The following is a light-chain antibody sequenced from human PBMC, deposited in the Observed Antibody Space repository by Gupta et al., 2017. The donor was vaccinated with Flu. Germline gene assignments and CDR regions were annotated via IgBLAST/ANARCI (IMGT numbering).Light chain of an antibody. V-gene: IGLV3-25*03. CDR3: QSADSSGTSWV. CDR2: KDS. J-gene: IGLJ3*02. Sequence: GQTARITCSGDALPKQYAYWYQQKPGQAPVLVIYKDSERPSRIPERFSGSSSGTTVTLTISGVQAEDEADYYCQSADSSGTSWVFGGGTKLTGL. CDR1: ALPKQY.